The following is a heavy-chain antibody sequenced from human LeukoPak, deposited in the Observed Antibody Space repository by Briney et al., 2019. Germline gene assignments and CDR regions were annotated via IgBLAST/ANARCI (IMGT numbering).Heavy chain of an antibody. J-gene: IGHJ3*02. V-gene: IGHV3-48*01. D-gene: IGHD1-26*01. Sequence: GGSLRLSCAASGFTFSSYSMNWVRQAPGEGLEWVSYISSSSSTIYYADSVKGRFTISRDNAKNSLYLQMNSLRAEDTAVYYCARDRGSYIPDAFDIWGQGTMVTVSS. CDR3: ARDRGSYIPDAFDI. CDR2: ISSSSSTI. CDR1: GFTFSSYS.